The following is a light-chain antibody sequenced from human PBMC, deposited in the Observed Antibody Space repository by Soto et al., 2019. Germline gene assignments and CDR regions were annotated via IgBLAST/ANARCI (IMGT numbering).Light chain of an antibody. CDR1: SSDVGGYNY. Sequence: QSALTQPASVSGSPGQSITISCTGTSSDVGGYNYVSWYQQHPGKAPKLMIYDVSNRPSGVSNRFSDSKSGNTASLTISGLQDEDEADYYCSSYTSSSTLDVVFGGGTKLTVL. J-gene: IGLJ2*01. V-gene: IGLV2-14*01. CDR3: SSYTSSSTLDVV. CDR2: DVS.